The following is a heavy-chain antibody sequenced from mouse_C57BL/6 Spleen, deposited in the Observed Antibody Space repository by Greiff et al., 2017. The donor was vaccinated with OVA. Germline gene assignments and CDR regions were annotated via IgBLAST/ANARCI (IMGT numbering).Heavy chain of an antibody. CDR1: GYTFTSYW. D-gene: IGHD2-5*01. J-gene: IGHJ2*01. V-gene: IGHV1-69*01. Sequence: VQLQQPGAELVMPGASVKLSCKASGYTFTSYWMHWVKQRPGQGLEWIGEIDPSDSYTNYNQKFKGKSTLTVDESSSTAYMQLSSLTSEDSAVYYCARTPYYSNYFYFDYWGQGTTLTVSS. CDR2: IDPSDSYT. CDR3: ARTPYYSNYFYFDY.